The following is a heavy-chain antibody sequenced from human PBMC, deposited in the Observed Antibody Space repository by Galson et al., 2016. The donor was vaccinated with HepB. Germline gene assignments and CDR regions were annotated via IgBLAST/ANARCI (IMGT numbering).Heavy chain of an antibody. D-gene: IGHD3-22*01. V-gene: IGHV3-30*04. CDR3: ARSHGYSGRNAFDI. J-gene: IGHJ3*02. CDR1: GFTFSNYA. CDR2: VSYEGSNK. Sequence: SLRLSCAASGFTFSNYALHWVRQAPGKGLEWVAVVSYEGSNKYYAESVRGRFIISRDSSKNTLYLQMNSLRPEDTAMYYCARSHGYSGRNAFDIWGQGTMFTVSS.